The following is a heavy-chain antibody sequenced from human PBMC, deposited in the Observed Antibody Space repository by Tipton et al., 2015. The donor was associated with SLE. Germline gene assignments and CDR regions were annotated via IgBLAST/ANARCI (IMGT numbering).Heavy chain of an antibody. CDR3: ARTAGRSVKLWYFDL. V-gene: IGHV4-59*12. Sequence: TLSLTCTVSGDSIRGYFWSWIRQPPGKGLEWIAYISYTGTADYSPSLKSRVTISLDTSMNQFSLKLSSVTDVDTAVYYCARTAGRSVKLWYFDLWGRGTLVTVSS. CDR1: GDSIRGYF. J-gene: IGHJ2*01. D-gene: IGHD5-18*01. CDR2: ISYTGTA.